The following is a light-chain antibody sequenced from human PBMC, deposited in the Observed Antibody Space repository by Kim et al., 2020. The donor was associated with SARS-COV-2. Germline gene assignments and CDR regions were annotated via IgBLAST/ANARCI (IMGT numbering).Light chain of an antibody. Sequence: EIVLWQSPSTLSLSPGDRATLSCRASQGVSNYLAWYQQKPGQAPRLLIYEASKRAAGIPARFSGSGSGTDFTLTISRLEPGDSAVYFCQQRGSFGQGTRLEIK. J-gene: IGKJ5*01. V-gene: IGKV3-11*01. CDR1: QGVSNY. CDR3: QQRGS. CDR2: EAS.